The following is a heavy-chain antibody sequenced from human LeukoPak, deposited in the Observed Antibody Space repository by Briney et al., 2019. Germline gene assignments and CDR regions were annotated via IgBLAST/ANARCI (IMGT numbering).Heavy chain of an antibody. J-gene: IGHJ4*02. CDR3: VRASGTDSSGYFENDF. D-gene: IGHD3-22*01. CDR2: ISSDGSHT. Sequence: GGSEKLSCAASGFNFSSHWMHWVRQPPGKGLVWVSRISSDGSHTTYANSMKGRFTISRDNAKNTLYLQMNSLRAEDTSVYYCVRASGTDSSGYFENDFWGQGSLVTVSS. V-gene: IGHV3-74*01. CDR1: GFNFSSHW.